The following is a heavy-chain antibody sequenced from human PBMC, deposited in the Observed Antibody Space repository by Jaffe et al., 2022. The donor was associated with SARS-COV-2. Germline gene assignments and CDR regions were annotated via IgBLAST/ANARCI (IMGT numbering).Heavy chain of an antibody. D-gene: IGHD3-10*01. CDR1: GFTFSSYA. J-gene: IGHJ6*03. CDR2: ISGSGGST. V-gene: IGHV3-23*04. Sequence: EVQLVESGGGLVQPGGSLRLSCAASGFTFSSYAMSWVRQAPGKGLEWVSAISGSGGSTYYADSVKGRFTISRDNSKNTLYLQMNSLRAEDTAVYYCAKLPGSAYGSGSYYYSYYYYYMDVWGKGTTVTVSS. CDR3: AKLPGSAYGSGSYYYSYYYYYMDV.